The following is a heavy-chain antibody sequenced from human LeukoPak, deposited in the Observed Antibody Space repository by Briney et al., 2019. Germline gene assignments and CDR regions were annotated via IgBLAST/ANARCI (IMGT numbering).Heavy chain of an antibody. CDR3: ARDSSGSHGFMANWFDP. J-gene: IGHJ5*02. CDR2: INPNSGGT. V-gene: IGHV1-2*02. D-gene: IGHD3-22*01. Sequence: GASVKVSCKASGYTFTGYYMHWVRQAPGQGLEWMGWINPNSGGTNYAQKFQGRVTMTRDTSISTAYMELSRLRSDDTAVYYCARDSSGSHGFMANWFDPWGQGTLVTVSS. CDR1: GYTFTGYY.